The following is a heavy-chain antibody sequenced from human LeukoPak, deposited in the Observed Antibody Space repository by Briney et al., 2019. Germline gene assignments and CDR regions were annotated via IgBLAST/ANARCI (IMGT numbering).Heavy chain of an antibody. V-gene: IGHV3-7*03. CDR3: ASRRDSSGYERH. J-gene: IGHJ4*02. CDR2: INQDGSEK. CDR1: GFTFSDYW. D-gene: IGHD3-22*01. Sequence: GGSLRLSCAASGFTFSDYWTSWVRQAPGKGLEWVATINQDGSEKFYVDSVKGRFTIFRDNAKNSLYLQMNSLRAADTAVYYCASRRDSSGYERHWGQGTLVTVSS.